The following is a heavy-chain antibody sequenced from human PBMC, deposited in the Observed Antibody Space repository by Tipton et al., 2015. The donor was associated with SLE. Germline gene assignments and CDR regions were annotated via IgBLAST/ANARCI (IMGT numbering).Heavy chain of an antibody. V-gene: IGHV4-31*03. CDR1: GGSISSGGYY. J-gene: IGHJ6*04. CDR2: IYYSGST. CDR3: ASDGDDSSGAFDI. Sequence: TLSLTCTVSGGSISSGGYYWSWIRQHPGKGLEWIGYIYYSGSTYYNPSLKSRVTISVDTSKNQFSLKLSSVTAADTAVYYCASDGDDSSGAFDIWGKGTTVTVSS. D-gene: IGHD3-22*01.